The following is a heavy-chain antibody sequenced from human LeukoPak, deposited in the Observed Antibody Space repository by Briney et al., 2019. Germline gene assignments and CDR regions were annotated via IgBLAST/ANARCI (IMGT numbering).Heavy chain of an antibody. Sequence: GGSLRLSCAASGFTFSTSWMSWVRQAPGKGLEWVANIKPDGSEKYYVDSVKGRLTISRDNAKNSLYLQMNSLRAEDTAVYYCARDGRGYGGFDPWGQGTLVTVSS. V-gene: IGHV3-7*01. CDR1: GFTFSTSW. J-gene: IGHJ5*02. CDR3: ARDGRGYGGFDP. CDR2: IKPDGSEK. D-gene: IGHD3-10*01.